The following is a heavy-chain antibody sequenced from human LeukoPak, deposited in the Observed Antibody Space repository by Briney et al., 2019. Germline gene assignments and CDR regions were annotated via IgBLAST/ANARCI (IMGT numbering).Heavy chain of an antibody. D-gene: IGHD2-2*01. CDR2: IIPIFGIA. V-gene: IGHV1-69*04. Sequence: SVKVSCKASGGTFSSYAISWVRQAPGQGLEWMGRIIPIFGIANYAQKFQGRVTITADKSTSTAYMELSSLRSEDAAVYYCARDRRVVPAARGMDVWGQGTTVTVSS. CDR3: ARDRRVVPAARGMDV. CDR1: GGTFSSYA. J-gene: IGHJ6*02.